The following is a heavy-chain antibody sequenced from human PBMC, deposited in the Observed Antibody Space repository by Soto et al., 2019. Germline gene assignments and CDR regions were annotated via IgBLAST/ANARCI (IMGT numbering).Heavy chain of an antibody. CDR2: IYYSGST. J-gene: IGHJ6*02. CDR3: AREPRRGGGPYYGRDV. CDR1: GGSISSGDYY. D-gene: IGHD3-10*01. Sequence: PSETLSLTCTVSGGSISSGDYYWSWIRQPPGKGLEWIGYIYYSGSTYYNPSLKSRVTISVDTSKNQFSLKLSSVAAADTAVYYCAREPRRGGGPYYGRDVWGQGTTVTVSS. V-gene: IGHV4-30-4*01.